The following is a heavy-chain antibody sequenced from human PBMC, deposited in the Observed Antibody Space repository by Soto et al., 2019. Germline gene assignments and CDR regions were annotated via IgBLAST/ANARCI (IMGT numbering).Heavy chain of an antibody. J-gene: IGHJ6*01. CDR2: ISAYNGNT. Sequence: ASVKVACKASGYTLTSYGISWLRQAPGQGLEWMGGISAYNGNTNYAQKLQGRVTMTTDTSTSAAYMEVRSLRSDDTAVYYCAPASHHDSSGSYPDYYYYGREV. CDR3: APASHHDSSGSYPDYYYYGREV. CDR1: GYTLTSYG. V-gene: IGHV1-18*04. D-gene: IGHD3-22*01.